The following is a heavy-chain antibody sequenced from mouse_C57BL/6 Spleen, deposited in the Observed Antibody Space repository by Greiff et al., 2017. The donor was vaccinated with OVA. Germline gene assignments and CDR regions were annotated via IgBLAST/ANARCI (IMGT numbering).Heavy chain of an antibody. CDR2: IYPGGGYT. Sequence: VQLQQSGAELVRPGTSVKMSCKASGYTFTNYWIGWAKQRPGHGLEWIGDIYPGGGYTNYNEKFKGKATLTADKSSSTAYMQFSSLTSEDSAIYYCARSGDLRFDYWGQGTTLTVSS. CDR3: ARSGDLRFDY. CDR1: GYTFTNYW. J-gene: IGHJ2*01. V-gene: IGHV1-63*01. D-gene: IGHD3-1*01.